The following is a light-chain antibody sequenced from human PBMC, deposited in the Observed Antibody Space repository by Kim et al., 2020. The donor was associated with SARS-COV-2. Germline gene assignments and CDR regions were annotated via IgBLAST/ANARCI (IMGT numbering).Light chain of an antibody. Sequence: GGTVTLTCGLTSGSVSTSYYPSWYQQTPGQAPRTLIYNTNTCSSGVPDRFSGSILGNKAALTITGAQADDESDYYCVLYMGSGIQVFGGGTQLTVL. CDR1: SGSVSTSYY. J-gene: IGLJ3*02. V-gene: IGLV8-61*01. CDR2: NTN. CDR3: VLYMGSGIQV.